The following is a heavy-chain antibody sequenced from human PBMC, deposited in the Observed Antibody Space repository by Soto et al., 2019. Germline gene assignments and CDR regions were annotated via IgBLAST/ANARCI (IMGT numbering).Heavy chain of an antibody. J-gene: IGHJ5*02. V-gene: IGHV4-59*01. Sequence: SETLSLTCTVSGGSISSYYWSWIRQPPGKGLEWIGYIYYSGSTNYNPSLKGRVTISVDTSKNQFSLKLSSVTAADTAVYYCARSPGYCSGGSCPNWFDPWGQGTLVTVSS. CDR1: GGSISSYY. CDR2: IYYSGST. D-gene: IGHD2-15*01. CDR3: ARSPGYCSGGSCPNWFDP.